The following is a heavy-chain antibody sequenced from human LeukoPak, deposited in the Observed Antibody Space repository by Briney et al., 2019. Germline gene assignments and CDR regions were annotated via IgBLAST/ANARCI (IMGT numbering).Heavy chain of an antibody. J-gene: IGHJ6*03. CDR2: ISSSSSTI. CDR3: ASNCVDYGDYGDYYYMDV. V-gene: IGHV3-48*01. D-gene: IGHD4-17*01. CDR1: GFTFSSYS. Sequence: GGSLRLSCAASGFTFSSYSMNWVRQAPGKGLEWVSYISSSSSTIYYADSVKGRFTISRDNAKNSLYLQMNSLRAEDTAVYYCASNCVDYGDYGDYYYMDVWGKGTTVTVSS.